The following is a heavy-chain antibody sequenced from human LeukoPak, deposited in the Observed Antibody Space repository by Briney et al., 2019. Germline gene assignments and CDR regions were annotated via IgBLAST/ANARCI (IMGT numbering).Heavy chain of an antibody. D-gene: IGHD2-15*01. CDR3: ARGVREVAATMIYYMDV. CDR1: GFTFSSYS. Sequence: GGSLRLSCAASGFTFSSYSMNWVRQAPGKGLEWVSYISSSGSTIYYADSVKGRFTISRDNAKNSLYLQMNSLRAEDTAVYYCARGVREVAATMIYYMDVWGKGTTVTVSS. V-gene: IGHV3-48*04. J-gene: IGHJ6*03. CDR2: ISSSGSTI.